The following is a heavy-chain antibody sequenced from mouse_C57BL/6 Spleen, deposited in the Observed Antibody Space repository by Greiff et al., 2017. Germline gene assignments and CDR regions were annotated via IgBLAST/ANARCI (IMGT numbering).Heavy chain of an antibody. D-gene: IGHD1-1*01. CDR1: GYSITSGYF. Sequence: EVQLVESGPGLVKPSQSLSLTCSVTGYSITSGYFWNWLRQFPGNKLEWMGYISYDGSNYYNPSLNNPNSITRDTSKKQFLMKMNPVTNEDTATYYCAREGGSSYGAYWGQGTLVTVSA. CDR2: ISYDGSN. J-gene: IGHJ3*01. CDR3: AREGGSSYGAY. V-gene: IGHV3-6*01.